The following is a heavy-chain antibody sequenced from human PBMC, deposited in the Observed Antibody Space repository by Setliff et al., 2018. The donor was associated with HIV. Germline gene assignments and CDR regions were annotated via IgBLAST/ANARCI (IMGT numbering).Heavy chain of an antibody. CDR2: ISAGGGDT. D-gene: IGHD2-2*02. V-gene: IGHV3-23*01. CDR1: GFTFSSYA. J-gene: IGHJ4*02. Sequence: TGGSLRLSCAASGFTFSSYAMSWVRQAPGKGLEWVSTISAGGGDTYYADSVKGRFTISRDKSKNTLSLPMNSLRAEDTAVYYCAKASVTSIQYFDYWGQGTLVTVSS. CDR3: AKASVTSIQYFDY.